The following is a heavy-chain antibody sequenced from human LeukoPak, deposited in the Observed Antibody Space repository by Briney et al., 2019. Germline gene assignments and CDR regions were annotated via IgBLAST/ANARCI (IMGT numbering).Heavy chain of an antibody. CDR2: ITSGGDYI. D-gene: IGHD6-19*01. Sequence: GGSLRLSCAASGFTFNTFNMNWVRQAPGKGLEWVSSITSGGDYIYYADSVKGRFTISRDNSKNTLYLQMNSLRAEDTAVYYCAKRNGRVAGTGLFDYWGQGTLVTVSS. CDR1: GFTFNTFN. J-gene: IGHJ4*02. CDR3: AKRNGRVAGTGLFDY. V-gene: IGHV3-23*01.